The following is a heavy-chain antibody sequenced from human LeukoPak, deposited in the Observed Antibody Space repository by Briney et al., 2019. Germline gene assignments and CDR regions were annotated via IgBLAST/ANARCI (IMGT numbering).Heavy chain of an antibody. V-gene: IGHV4-59*01. D-gene: IGHD3-22*01. CDR2: IYYSGST. J-gene: IGHJ4*02. CDR1: GCSISSYY. Sequence: SETLSLTCTVSGCSISSYYWSWIRQPPGKGLEWIGYIYYSGSTNYNPSLKSRVTISVDTSKNQFSLKLSSLTAADTAVYYCARAGYYYDSSGYYSFDYWGQGTLVTVSS. CDR3: ARAGYYYDSSGYYSFDY.